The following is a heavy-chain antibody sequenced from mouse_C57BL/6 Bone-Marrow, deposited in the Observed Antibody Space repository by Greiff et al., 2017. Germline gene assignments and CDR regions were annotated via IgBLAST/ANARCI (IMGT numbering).Heavy chain of an antibody. Sequence: EVQLVESGGGLVQPKGSLKLSCAASGFSFNTYAMNWVRQAPGKGLEWVARIRSKSNNYATYYADSVKDRFTISRDDSESMLYLQMNNLKTEDTAMYYCVRHANWDGGFAYWGQGTLVTVSA. CDR1: GFSFNTYA. D-gene: IGHD4-1*01. J-gene: IGHJ3*01. CDR3: VRHANWDGGFAY. V-gene: IGHV10-1*01. CDR2: IRSKSNNYAT.